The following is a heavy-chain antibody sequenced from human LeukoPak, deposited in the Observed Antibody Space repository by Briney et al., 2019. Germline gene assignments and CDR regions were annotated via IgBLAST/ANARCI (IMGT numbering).Heavy chain of an antibody. J-gene: IGHJ4*02. Sequence: PSETLSLTCIVSGDSISTSNYYWGWIRQPPGKGLEWIGSIYRSGNTYYNPSLKSRVTTSVDTSKNQFSLNLYSVTAADTAVYYCVRDGYGGNRDFDYWGQGTLVTVSS. CDR2: IYRSGNT. CDR3: VRDGYGGNRDFDY. V-gene: IGHV4-39*01. CDR1: GDSISTSNYY. D-gene: IGHD4-23*01.